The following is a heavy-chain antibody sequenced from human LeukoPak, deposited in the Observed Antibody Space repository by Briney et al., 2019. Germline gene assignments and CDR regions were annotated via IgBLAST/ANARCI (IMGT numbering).Heavy chain of an antibody. D-gene: IGHD2/OR15-2a*01. CDR3: TRWTQGFLDY. Sequence: GGSLRLSYTASGFTFGDYAMSWVRQAPGKGLEWVGFIRSKAYGGTTEYAASVKGRFTISRDDSKSIAYLQMNSLKTEDTAVYYCTRWTQGFLDYWGQGTLVTVSS. V-gene: IGHV3-49*04. CDR2: IRSKAYGGTT. CDR1: GFTFGDYA. J-gene: IGHJ4*02.